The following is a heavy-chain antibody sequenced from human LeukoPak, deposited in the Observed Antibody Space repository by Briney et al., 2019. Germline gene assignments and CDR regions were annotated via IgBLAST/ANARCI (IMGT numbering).Heavy chain of an antibody. CDR2: INPSRNT. CDR1: GGSFSGYY. CDR3: ARDTLDYYDSSGPGDY. J-gene: IGHJ4*02. V-gene: IGHV4-34*01. D-gene: IGHD3-22*01. Sequence: PSETLSLTCAVFGGSFSGYYWNWIRQPPGKGLEWIGQINPSRNTNYNPSLKSRVTISVDTSKNQFSLKLSSVTAADTAVYYCARDTLDYYDSSGPGDYWGQGTLVTVSS.